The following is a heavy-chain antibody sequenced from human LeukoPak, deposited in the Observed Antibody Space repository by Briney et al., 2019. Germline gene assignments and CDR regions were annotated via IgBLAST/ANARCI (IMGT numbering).Heavy chain of an antibody. J-gene: IGHJ4*02. Sequence: GASVKVSCKASGYTFTGYYMHWVRQAPGQGLEWMGWINPNSGGTNYAQKFQGRVTMTRDTSISTAYMELSRLRSDDTAVYYCATTGEYCSSTSCYTGERFDYWGQGTLVTVSS. CDR2: INPNSGGT. D-gene: IGHD2-2*02. V-gene: IGHV1-2*02. CDR1: GYTFTGYY. CDR3: ATTGEYCSSTSCYTGERFDY.